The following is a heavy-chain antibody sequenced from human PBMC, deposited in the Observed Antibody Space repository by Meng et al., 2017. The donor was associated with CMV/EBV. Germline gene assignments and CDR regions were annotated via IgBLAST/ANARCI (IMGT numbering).Heavy chain of an antibody. D-gene: IGHD6-13*01. Sequence: GSLRLSCTVSGGSLRGHYWSWIRQPPGKGLEWIGYIYYSGSTNYNPSLKSRVTISVDTSKNQFSLKLSSVTAADTAVYYCARRIAAAGFYYGMDVWGQGTTVTVSS. V-gene: IGHV4-59*11. CDR1: GGSLRGHY. CDR2: IYYSGST. CDR3: ARRIAAAGFYYGMDV. J-gene: IGHJ6*02.